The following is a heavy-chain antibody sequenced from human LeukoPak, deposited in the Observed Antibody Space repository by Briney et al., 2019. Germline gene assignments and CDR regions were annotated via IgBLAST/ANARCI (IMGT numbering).Heavy chain of an antibody. V-gene: IGHV1-2*02. J-gene: IGHJ1*01. D-gene: IGHD6-13*01. Sequence: ASVKVSCKASGYTFTAYFIYWVQQAPGQGLEWVGWINPSSGRTNSAQKFQGRVTMTRDTSISTAYMELSSLRSDDTAVYYCARAHVLRSSSRSFQHWGQGTLVSVAS. CDR2: INPSSGRT. CDR3: ARAHVLRSSSRSFQH. CDR1: GYTFTAYF.